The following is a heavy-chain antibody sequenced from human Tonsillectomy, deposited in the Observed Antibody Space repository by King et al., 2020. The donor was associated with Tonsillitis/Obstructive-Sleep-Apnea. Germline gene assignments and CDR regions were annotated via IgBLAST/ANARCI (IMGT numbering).Heavy chain of an antibody. CDR1: GFTFSNAW. Sequence: QLVQSGGRLVKPGGSLRLSCAASGFTFSNAWMNWVRQAPGKGLEWVGRIKSKTDGGTTDYAAPVKGRFTISRDDSKNTLYLQMNSLKTEDTAVYYCTTDSAIRGVPPPDYWGQGTLVTVSS. CDR3: TTDSAIRGVPPPDY. D-gene: IGHD3-10*01. CDR2: IKSKTDGGTT. J-gene: IGHJ4*02. V-gene: IGHV3-15*07.